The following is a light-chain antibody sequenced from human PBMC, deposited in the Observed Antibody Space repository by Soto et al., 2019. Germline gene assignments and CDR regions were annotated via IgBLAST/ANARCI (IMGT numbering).Light chain of an antibody. V-gene: IGKV1-5*01. CDR2: DAS. J-gene: IGKJ5*01. CDR1: QNIRSR. Sequence: DFQMTHSPSTLSASVLYIVTITFRSSQNIRSRLAWFQQKPGKAPKLLIYDASSLESGVPQRFSGSGSGTEFTLTISSLQTDDSAVYYCQKYNYWPINFGQGTRLEIK. CDR3: QKYNYWPIN.